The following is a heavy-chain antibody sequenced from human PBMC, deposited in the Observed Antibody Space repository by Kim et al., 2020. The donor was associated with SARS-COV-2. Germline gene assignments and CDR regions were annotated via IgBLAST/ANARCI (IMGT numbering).Heavy chain of an antibody. CDR2: MNPNSGNT. J-gene: IGHJ6*02. Sequence: ASVKVSCKASGYTFTSYDINWVRQATGQGLEWMGWMNPNSGNTGYAQKFQGRVTMTRNTSISTAYMELSSLRSEDTAVYYCARGLGSSWEWNYYYYGMDVWGQGTTVTVS. V-gene: IGHV1-8*01. D-gene: IGHD6-13*01. CDR3: ARGLGSSWEWNYYYYGMDV. CDR1: GYTFTSYD.